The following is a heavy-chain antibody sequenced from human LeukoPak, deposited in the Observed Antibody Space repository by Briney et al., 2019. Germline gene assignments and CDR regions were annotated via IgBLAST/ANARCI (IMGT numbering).Heavy chain of an antibody. J-gene: IGHJ5*02. Sequence: PSQTLSLTCTVSGGSISSGSYYWSWIRQPAGKGLEWIGRIYTSGSTNYNPSLKSRVTISVDTSKNQFSLKLSSVTAADTAVYYCARGSYMRDNWFDPWGQGTLVTVSS. CDR1: GGSISSGSYY. CDR2: IYTSGST. V-gene: IGHV4-61*02. D-gene: IGHD1-26*01. CDR3: ARGSYMRDNWFDP.